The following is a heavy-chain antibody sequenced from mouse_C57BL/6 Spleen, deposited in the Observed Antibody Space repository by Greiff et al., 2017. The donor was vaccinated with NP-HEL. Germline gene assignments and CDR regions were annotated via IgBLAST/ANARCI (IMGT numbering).Heavy chain of an antibody. CDR1: GFTFTDYY. V-gene: IGHV7-3*01. D-gene: IGHD3-1*01. CDR2: IRNKANGYTT. CDR3: ARSTSGFDY. Sequence: DVMLVESGGGLVQPGGSLSLSCAASGFTFTDYYMSWVRQPPGKALEWLGFIRNKANGYTTEYSASVKGRFTISRDNSQSILYRQMNALRAEDSATYYCARSTSGFDYWGQGTTLTVSS. J-gene: IGHJ2*01.